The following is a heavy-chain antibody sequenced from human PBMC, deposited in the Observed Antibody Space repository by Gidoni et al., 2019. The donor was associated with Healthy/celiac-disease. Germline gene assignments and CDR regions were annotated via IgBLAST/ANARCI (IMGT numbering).Heavy chain of an antibody. CDR3: AKGATALLWFGELLPENWFDP. Sequence: QVQLVESGGGVVQPGRSLRLSCAASGFTFSSYGMHWVRQAPGKGLEWVAVISYDGSNKYYADSVKGRFTISRDNSKNTLYLQMNSLRAEDTAVYYCAKGATALLWFGELLPENWFDPWGQGTLVTVSS. D-gene: IGHD3-10*01. CDR2: ISYDGSNK. V-gene: IGHV3-30*18. CDR1: GFTFSSYG. J-gene: IGHJ5*02.